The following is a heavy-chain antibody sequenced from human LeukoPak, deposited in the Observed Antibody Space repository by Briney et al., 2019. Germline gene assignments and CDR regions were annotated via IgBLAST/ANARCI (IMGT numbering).Heavy chain of an antibody. V-gene: IGHV1-2*02. CDR1: GYTFTGYY. CDR3: AGAAYSSGWYFDY. CDR2: INPNSGGT. Sequence: ASVKVSCKASGYTFTGYYMHWVRQAPGQGLEWMGWINPNSGGTNYAQKFQGRVTMTRGTSISTAYMELSRLRSDDTAVYYCAGAAYSSGWYFDYWGQGTLVTVSS. D-gene: IGHD6-19*01. J-gene: IGHJ4*02.